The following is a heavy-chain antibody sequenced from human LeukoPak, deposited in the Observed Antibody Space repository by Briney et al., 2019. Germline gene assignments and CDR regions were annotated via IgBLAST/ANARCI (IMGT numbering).Heavy chain of an antibody. CDR3: AKEERYYGDYGPGY. CDR2: ISSTSYYI. J-gene: IGHJ4*02. CDR1: GFTFSSYS. D-gene: IGHD4-17*01. V-gene: IGHV3-21*01. Sequence: PGGSLRLSCAASGFTFSSYSMNWVRQAPGKGLQWVSSISSTSYYIYYADSVKGRFTISRDNAKNSLYLQMNSLRAEDTAVYYCAKEERYYGDYGPGYWGQGTLVTVSS.